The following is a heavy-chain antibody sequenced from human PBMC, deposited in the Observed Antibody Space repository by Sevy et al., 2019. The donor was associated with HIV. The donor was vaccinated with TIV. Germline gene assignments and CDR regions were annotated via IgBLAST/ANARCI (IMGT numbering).Heavy chain of an antibody. CDR1: GFTFSKYS. D-gene: IGHD2-8*01. Sequence: GGSLRLSCAASGFTFSKYSMSWVRQPPGKGLEWVSTLSFGCGEINYADSVKGRFTISRDNSKRSVHLQMNNLRPEDTAVYYCAREGCTKPHDYWGQGTLVIVSS. CDR2: LSFGCGEI. CDR3: AREGCTKPHDY. J-gene: IGHJ4*02. V-gene: IGHV3-23*01.